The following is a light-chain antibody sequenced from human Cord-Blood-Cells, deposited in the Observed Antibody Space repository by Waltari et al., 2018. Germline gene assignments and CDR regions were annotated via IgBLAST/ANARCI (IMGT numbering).Light chain of an antibody. V-gene: IGLV2-14*01. CDR3: SSYASSSTYV. Sequence: QSALTQPASVSGSPGQSITISCTGTSSDDGGYNYVSWYQQHPGKAPKLMIYEVSNRPSGVSNRFSGSMSGTTASLTISGLQAEAEADYYGSSYASSSTYVFGTGTKVTVL. CDR2: EVS. J-gene: IGLJ1*01. CDR1: SSDDGGYNY.